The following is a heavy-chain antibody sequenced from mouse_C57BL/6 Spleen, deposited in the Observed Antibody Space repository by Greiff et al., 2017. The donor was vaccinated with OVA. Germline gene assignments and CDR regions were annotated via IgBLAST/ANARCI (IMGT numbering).Heavy chain of an antibody. V-gene: IGHV1-63*01. CDR1: GYTFTNYW. D-gene: IGHD1-1*02. J-gene: IGHJ2*01. CDR3: ARRGGSAPFDY. Sequence: VQLKESGAELVRPGTSVKMSCKASGYTFTNYWIGWAKQRPGHGLEWIGDIYPGGGYTNYNEKFKGKATLTADKSSSTAYMQFSSLTSEDSAIYYCARRGGSAPFDYWGQGTTLTVSS. CDR2: IYPGGGYT.